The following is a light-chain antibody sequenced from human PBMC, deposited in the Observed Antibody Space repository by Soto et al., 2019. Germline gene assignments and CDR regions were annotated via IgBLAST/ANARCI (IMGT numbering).Light chain of an antibody. V-gene: IGLV2-14*01. Sequence: QSALTQPASVSGSPGQSLTISCTGTSSDVGAYNSVCWYQQHPGKVPKLLIYEVTNRPSGVSSRFSGSKSGNTASLTISGLQAEDEADYYCSSYVSGNTVVFGGGTKLTVL. CDR2: EVT. CDR1: SSDVGAYNS. CDR3: SSYVSGNTVV. J-gene: IGLJ3*02.